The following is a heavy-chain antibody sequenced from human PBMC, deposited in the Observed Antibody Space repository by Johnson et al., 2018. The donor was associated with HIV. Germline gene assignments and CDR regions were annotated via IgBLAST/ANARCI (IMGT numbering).Heavy chain of an antibody. J-gene: IGHJ3*02. CDR3: ARGGIAAAGDASDI. V-gene: IGHV3-30-3*01. D-gene: IGHD6-13*01. CDR1: GFTFSSYA. Sequence: QVQLVESGGGVVQPGRSLRLSCAASGFTFSSYAMHWVRQAPGKGLEWVAVISYDGSNKYYADSVKGRFTISRDNSKNTLYLQMNSLRAEDTAVYYCARGGIAAAGDASDIWGRGTMVTVSS. CDR2: ISYDGSNK.